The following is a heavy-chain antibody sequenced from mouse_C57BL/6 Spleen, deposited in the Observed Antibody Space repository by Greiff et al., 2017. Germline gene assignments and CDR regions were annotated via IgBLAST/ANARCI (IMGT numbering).Heavy chain of an antibody. CDR3: TQLTGTGPPDY. V-gene: IGHV1-5*01. CDR1: GYTFTSYW. J-gene: IGHJ2*01. Sequence: EVKVVESGTVLARPGASVKMSCKTSGYTFTSYWMHWVKQRPGQGLEWIGAIYPGNSDTSYNQKFKGKAKLTAVTSASTAYMELSSLTNEDSAVYYCTQLTGTGPPDYWGQGTTLTVSS. CDR2: IYPGNSDT. D-gene: IGHD4-1*01.